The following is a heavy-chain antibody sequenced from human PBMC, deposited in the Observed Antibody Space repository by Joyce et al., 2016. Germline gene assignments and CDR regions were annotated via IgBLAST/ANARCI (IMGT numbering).Heavy chain of an antibody. Sequence: EVQLVESGGGLVKPGESLRLSCTASGFIFSSYNMTWVRQAPGKGREWVSSISRDNTYIFHADSVKGRFTISRDNARNSLYLQMNSRRAEDTAVYYCARDVLTTVTKAYGYWGQGTLVAVSS. CDR2: ISRDNTYI. D-gene: IGHD4-11*01. CDR3: ARDVLTTVTKAYGY. V-gene: IGHV3-21*01. CDR1: GFIFSSYN. J-gene: IGHJ4*02.